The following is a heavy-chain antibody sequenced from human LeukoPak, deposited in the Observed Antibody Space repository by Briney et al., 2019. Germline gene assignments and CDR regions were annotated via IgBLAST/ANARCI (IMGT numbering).Heavy chain of an antibody. CDR1: GGSISSGDYY. V-gene: IGHV4-30-4*01. D-gene: IGHD6-19*01. CDR3: ASNPFYSSGWQIDY. J-gene: IGHJ4*02. CDR2: IYYSGST. Sequence: SQTLSLTCTVSGGSISSGDYYWSWIRQPPGKGLAWIGYIYYSGSTYYNPSLKSRVTISVDTSKNQFSLKLSSVTAADTAVYYCASNPFYSSGWQIDYWGQGTLVTVSS.